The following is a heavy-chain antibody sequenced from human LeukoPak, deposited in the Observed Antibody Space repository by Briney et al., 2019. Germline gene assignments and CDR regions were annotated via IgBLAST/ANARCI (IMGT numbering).Heavy chain of an antibody. CDR3: ARRRIVGSIDDAFDI. CDR1: GFTFSSYA. J-gene: IGHJ3*02. CDR2: ISSDGNTQ. V-gene: IGHV3-30-3*01. D-gene: IGHD1-26*01. Sequence: PGGSLRLPCAASGFTFSSYAMHWVRQAPGKGLEWAAVISSDGNTQYYADSVEGRFTISRDNSNNTLYLQMNSLRADDTAIYYCARRRIVGSIDDAFDIWGQGTMVTLSS.